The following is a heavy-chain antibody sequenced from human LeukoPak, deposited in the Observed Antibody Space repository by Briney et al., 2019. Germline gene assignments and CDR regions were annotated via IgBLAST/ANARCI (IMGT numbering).Heavy chain of an antibody. Sequence: SETLSLTCTVSGGSISSGSYYWSWTRQPAGKGLEWIGRIYTGGSTNYNPSLKSRATISVDTSKNQFSLKLSSVTAADTAVYYCARGVDSSGYYADYYYYYYMDVWGKGTTVTVSS. CDR1: GGSISSGSYY. V-gene: IGHV4-61*02. CDR3: ARGVDSSGYYADYYYYYYMDV. J-gene: IGHJ6*03. D-gene: IGHD3-22*01. CDR2: IYTGGST.